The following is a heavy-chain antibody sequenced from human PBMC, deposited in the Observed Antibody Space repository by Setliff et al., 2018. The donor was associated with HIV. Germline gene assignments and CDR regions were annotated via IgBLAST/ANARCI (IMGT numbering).Heavy chain of an antibody. V-gene: IGHV4-59*01. CDR2: VFYTGSA. CDR1: GDSFSNYY. CDR3: TRGPSGGGFYYMDV. J-gene: IGHJ6*03. D-gene: IGHD2-15*01. Sequence: SETLSLTCTVSGDSFSNYYWSWIRQPPGKGLEWIGYVFYTGSATYNPSLKSRVSISVDRSTNRFSLMLHSVTAADTAVYYCTRGPSGGGFYYMDVWGKGTTVTVSS.